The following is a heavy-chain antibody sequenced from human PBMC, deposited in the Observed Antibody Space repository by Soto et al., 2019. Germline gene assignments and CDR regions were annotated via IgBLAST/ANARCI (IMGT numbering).Heavy chain of an antibody. CDR3: ARVHVMVVAGSTFDY. J-gene: IGHJ4*03. V-gene: IGHV4-38-2*02. CDR2: IYHGGTT. D-gene: IGHD6-19*01. Sequence: LSLTCTVSGDSISSGSYWGWIRQPPGEGPEWIASIYHGGTTFYNPSLKSRISISVDTSKNQFSLRLTSVTAADTATYYCARVHVMVVAGSTFDYWGPGTLVTVSS. CDR1: GDSISSGSY.